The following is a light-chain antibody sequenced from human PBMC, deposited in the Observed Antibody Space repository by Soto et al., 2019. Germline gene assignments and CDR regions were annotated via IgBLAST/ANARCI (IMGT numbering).Light chain of an antibody. J-gene: IGKJ4*01. CDR3: QQYNRYPLT. V-gene: IGKV1-16*02. CDR2: SAP. CDR1: QGISTY. Sequence: DIQMTQSPSSLSASVGDRVTITCRASQGISTYLAWFQQKPGKAPKFLVYSAPSLQSGVPSKFSGSGSGTDFTLTISSLQPEDSATYYCQQYNRYPLTFGGGTKVEI.